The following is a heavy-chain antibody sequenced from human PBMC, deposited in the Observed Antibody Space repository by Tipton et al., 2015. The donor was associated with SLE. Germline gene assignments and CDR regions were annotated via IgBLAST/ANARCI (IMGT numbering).Heavy chain of an antibody. Sequence: TLSLTCTVSGGSISSGSYYWSWIRQPAGKGLEWIGRIYISGSTNYNPSLKSRVTISADTTKNQFSLKLSSVTAADTAVYYCARGDIVATINRDWGQGTLVTVSS. CDR2: IYISGST. CDR1: GGSISSGSYY. D-gene: IGHD5-12*01. V-gene: IGHV4-61*02. CDR3: ARGDIVATINRD. J-gene: IGHJ4*02.